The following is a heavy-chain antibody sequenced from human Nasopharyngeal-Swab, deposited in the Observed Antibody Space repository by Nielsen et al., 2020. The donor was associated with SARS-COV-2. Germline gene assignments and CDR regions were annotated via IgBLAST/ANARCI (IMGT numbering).Heavy chain of an antibody. V-gene: IGHV3-30*02. CDR3: ARLRVDIVATTRGAFDI. D-gene: IGHD5-12*01. Sequence: GESLKISCAASGFTFSSYGMHWVRQAPGKGLEWVAFIRYDGSNKYYADSVKGRFTISRDNSKNTLYLQMNSLRAEDTAVYYCARLRVDIVATTRGAFDIWGQGTMVTVSS. CDR1: GFTFSSYG. CDR2: IRYDGSNK. J-gene: IGHJ3*02.